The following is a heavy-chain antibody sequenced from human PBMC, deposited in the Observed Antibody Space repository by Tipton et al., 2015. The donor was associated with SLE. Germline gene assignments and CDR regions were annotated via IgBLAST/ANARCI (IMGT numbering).Heavy chain of an antibody. J-gene: IGHJ4*02. V-gene: IGHV3-66*02. Sequence: SLRLSCSASGFTINNNYMSWVRQAPGKGLEWVSVIYSGGSAYYADSVKGRFTISRDNSKNTVYLQMNSLRAEDTAVYYCARRRAAVPFDYWGQGTLVTVS. CDR3: ARRRAAVPFDY. CDR1: GFTINNNY. D-gene: IGHD6-13*01. CDR2: IYSGGSA.